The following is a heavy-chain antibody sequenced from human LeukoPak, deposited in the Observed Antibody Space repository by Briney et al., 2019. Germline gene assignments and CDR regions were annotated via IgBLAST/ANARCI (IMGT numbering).Heavy chain of an antibody. CDR1: GGTFSSCA. V-gene: IGHV1-69*05. Sequence: SVKVSCKASGGTFSSCAISWVRQAPGQGLEWMGGIIPIFGTANYAQKFQGRVTITTDESTSTAYMELSSLRSEDTAVYYCARDMAYYDSSGYYYYFDYWGQGTLVTVSS. CDR3: ARDMAYYDSSGYYYYFDY. J-gene: IGHJ4*02. CDR2: IIPIFGTA. D-gene: IGHD3-22*01.